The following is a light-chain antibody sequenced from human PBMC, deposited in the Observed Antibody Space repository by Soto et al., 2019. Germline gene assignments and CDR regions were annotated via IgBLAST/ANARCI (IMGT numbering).Light chain of an antibody. Sequence: EIVMTQSAATRSVSPGERATLSCRASQSVSSNLAWYQQKPGQAPRLLIYGASTRATGIPARFSGSGSGTEFTLTISSLQSEDFAVYYCQQYNNWPSITFGQGTRLEIK. V-gene: IGKV3-15*01. CDR2: GAS. CDR1: QSVSSN. J-gene: IGKJ5*01. CDR3: QQYNNWPSIT.